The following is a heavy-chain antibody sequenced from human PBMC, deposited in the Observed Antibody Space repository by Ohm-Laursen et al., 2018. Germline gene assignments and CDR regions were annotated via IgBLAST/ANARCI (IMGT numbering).Heavy chain of an antibody. D-gene: IGHD4-17*01. CDR2: ISYDGSKK. Sequence: SSLRLSCAASGFTFSSYRMRWVRQAPGKGLGWVAVISYDGSKKYYAYLVKGRFIFSRDNSKNTLYQQMNSLRAEDTAVYYCAKDLGYGDHYYYYGMDVWGQGTTVTVSS. CDR3: AKDLGYGDHYYYYGMDV. J-gene: IGHJ6*02. V-gene: IGHV3-30*18. CDR1: GFTFSSYR.